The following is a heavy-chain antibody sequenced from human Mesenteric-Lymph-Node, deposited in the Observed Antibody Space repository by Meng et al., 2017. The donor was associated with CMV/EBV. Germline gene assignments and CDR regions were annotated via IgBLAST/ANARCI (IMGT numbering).Heavy chain of an antibody. Sequence: ASVKVSCKASGYTFTSHFFHWVRQAPGQGLEWMGIINPSGGSTAYAQKFQGRVTMTTDTSTSTVYMQLSSLRSEDTAVYYCVREMWSNDVWGRGTMVTVSS. CDR1: GYTFTSHF. V-gene: IGHV1-46*01. CDR3: VREMWSNDV. D-gene: IGHD3-3*01. CDR2: INPSGGST. J-gene: IGHJ3*01.